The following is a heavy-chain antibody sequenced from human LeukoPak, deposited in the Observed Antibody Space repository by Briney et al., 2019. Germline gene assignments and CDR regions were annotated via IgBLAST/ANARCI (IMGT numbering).Heavy chain of an antibody. J-gene: IGHJ4*02. Sequence: ASVKVSCKASGGTFSSYAISWVRQAPGQGLEWMGGIIPIFGTANYAQKFQGRVTITAGESTSTAYMELSSLRSEDTAVYYCARGADRCSGGSCYSGSIDYWGQGTLVTVSS. CDR2: IIPIFGTA. D-gene: IGHD2-15*01. CDR3: ARGADRCSGGSCYSGSIDY. V-gene: IGHV1-69*13. CDR1: GGTFSSYA.